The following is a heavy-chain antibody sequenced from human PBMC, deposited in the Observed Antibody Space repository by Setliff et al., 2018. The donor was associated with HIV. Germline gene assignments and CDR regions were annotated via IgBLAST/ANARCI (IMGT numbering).Heavy chain of an antibody. V-gene: IGHV1-46*01. CDR1: GYTFTSYY. J-gene: IGHJ5*02. D-gene: IGHD1-7*01. CDR2: INPGGGST. CDR3: ARVQGITGTFFGTAWFDP. Sequence: ASVKVSCKASGYTFTSYYMHWVRQAPGQGLEWMGVINPGGGSTTYAQKFQGRVTMTRDTSTSTVYMELRSLRSDDTAVYYCARVQGITGTFFGTAWFDPWGQGTLVTVSS.